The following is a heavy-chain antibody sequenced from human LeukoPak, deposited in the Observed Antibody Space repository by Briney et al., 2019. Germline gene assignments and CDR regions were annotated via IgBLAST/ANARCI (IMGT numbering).Heavy chain of an antibody. CDR3: ARGASVGGTTGYYYYRMDV. CDR1: GFTFEDYG. CDR2: SNWNGGTT. J-gene: IGHJ6*02. D-gene: IGHD1-26*01. V-gene: IGHV3-20*04. Sequence: GGSLRLSCAASGFTFEDYGMSWVRQAPGKGLEWVSGSNWNGGTTGYADSVKGRFTISRDNAKNSLYLQMNSLRAEDTALYYCARGASVGGTTGYYYYRMDVWGQGTTVTV.